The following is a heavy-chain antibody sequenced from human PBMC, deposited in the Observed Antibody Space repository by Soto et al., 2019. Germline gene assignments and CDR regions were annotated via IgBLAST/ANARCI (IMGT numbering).Heavy chain of an antibody. CDR1: GYTFTSYD. CDR3: ARSVYSSLAYYYYGMDV. D-gene: IGHD6-13*01. J-gene: IGHJ6*02. V-gene: IGHV1-8*01. Sequence: ASVKVSCKASGYTFTSYDINWVRQATGQGLEWMGWINPSGGSTSYAQKFQGRVTMTRNTSISTAYMELSSLRSEDTAVYYCARSVYSSLAYYYYGMDVWGQGTTVTVSS. CDR2: INPSGGST.